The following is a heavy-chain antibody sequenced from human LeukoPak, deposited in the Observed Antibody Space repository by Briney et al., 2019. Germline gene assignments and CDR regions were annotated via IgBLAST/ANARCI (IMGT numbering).Heavy chain of an antibody. J-gene: IGHJ4*02. Sequence: AGRSLTLSCAASGFTFSSYAMRCVRQAPGKGLEWVSAISGIGGSRYYADSVKGRFTISRDNSKNTLYLQMNSLRAEDTAVYYCAKERLLHFDYWRQGTLVSVSS. D-gene: IGHD2-15*01. CDR1: GFTFSSYA. V-gene: IGHV3-23*01. CDR3: AKERLLHFDY. CDR2: ISGIGGSR.